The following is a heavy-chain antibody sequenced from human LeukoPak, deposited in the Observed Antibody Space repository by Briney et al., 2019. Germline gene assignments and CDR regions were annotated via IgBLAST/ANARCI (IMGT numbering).Heavy chain of an antibody. CDR2: ISSTGNTV. Sequence: GGSLRLSCEASGFTLSSYSMSWVRQAPGKGLEWISYISSTGNTVYYADSVKGRFTISRDNAKNSLSLQMNSLRAEDTAVYYCARDINGDPGYYDSSGYYDYWGQGTPVTVSS. D-gene: IGHD3-22*01. V-gene: IGHV3-48*01. J-gene: IGHJ4*02. CDR3: ARDINGDPGYYDSSGYYDY. CDR1: GFTLSSYS.